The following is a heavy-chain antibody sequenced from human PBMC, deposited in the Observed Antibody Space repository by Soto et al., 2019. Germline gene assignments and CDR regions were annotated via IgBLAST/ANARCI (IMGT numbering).Heavy chain of an antibody. CDR3: ARSPGIAVADAKWSGQGVDY. V-gene: IGHV1-18*01. CDR1: GYTFTSYG. Sequence: ASVKVSCKASGYTFTSYGISWVRQAPGQGLEWMGWISAYNGNTNYAQKLQGRVTMTTDTSTSTAYMELRSLRSDDTAVYYCARSPGIAVADAKWSGQGVDYWGQGTLVTVSS. D-gene: IGHD6-19*01. CDR2: ISAYNGNT. J-gene: IGHJ4*02.